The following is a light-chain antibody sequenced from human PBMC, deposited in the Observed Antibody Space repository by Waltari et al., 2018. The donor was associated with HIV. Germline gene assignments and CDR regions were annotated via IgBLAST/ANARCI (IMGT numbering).Light chain of an antibody. V-gene: IGLV1-51*01. CDR1: SSNFGSGF. Sequence: QSVLTQPPSVSAAPGQKVTISCSGSSSNFGSGFVSWYQHLPGAAPRLLIYDNTTRPSLISDRFSGAKSRTSATLGITGLQTGDDADCYCGTWDSSVGAAVFCGGTRLTVL. CDR2: DNT. J-gene: IGLJ3*02. CDR3: GTWDSSVGAAV.